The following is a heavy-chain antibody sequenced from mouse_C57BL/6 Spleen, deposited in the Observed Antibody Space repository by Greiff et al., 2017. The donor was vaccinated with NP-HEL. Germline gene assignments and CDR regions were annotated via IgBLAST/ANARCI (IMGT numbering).Heavy chain of an antibody. Sequence: VQLQQSGAELVKPGASVKISCKASGYAFSSYWMNWVKQRPGKGLEWIGQIYPGDGDTNYNGKFKGKATLTADKSSSTAYMELSSLTSEDCAVYFCARSVTTVVAHWYFDVWGTGTTVTVSS. CDR2: IYPGDGDT. V-gene: IGHV1-80*01. CDR1: GYAFSSYW. D-gene: IGHD1-1*01. J-gene: IGHJ1*03. CDR3: ARSVTTVVAHWYFDV.